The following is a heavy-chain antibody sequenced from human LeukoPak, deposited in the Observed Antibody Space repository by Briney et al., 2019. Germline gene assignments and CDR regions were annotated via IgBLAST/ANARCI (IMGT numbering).Heavy chain of an antibody. Sequence: GQSLTLSWAASGFTFATYVMTWVRQAPGKGMEWVSSVGGDGRVTYYADSVKGRFTIARDNTKNTIFLQMNSLRVEDTAVYYCAKGISADGYNFERGADYWGQGAQVIVSS. D-gene: IGHD5-24*01. CDR3: AKGISADGYNFERGADY. J-gene: IGHJ4*02. CDR2: VGGDGRVT. V-gene: IGHV3-23*01. CDR1: GFTFATYV.